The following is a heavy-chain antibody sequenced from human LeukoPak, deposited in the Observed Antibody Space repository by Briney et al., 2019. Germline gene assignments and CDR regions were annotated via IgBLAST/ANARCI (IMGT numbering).Heavy chain of an antibody. CDR1: GGSISSFY. CDR2: IYYIGST. Sequence: SETLSLTCTVSGGSISSFYWGWIRQPPGKGLEWIWYIYYIGSTNYNPSLMSPVTISLDTSMNQFSLRLRSVTAADTAVYYCARQEFGGVDYWGQGTLVTVSS. CDR3: ARQEFGGVDY. J-gene: IGHJ4*02. V-gene: IGHV4-59*08. D-gene: IGHD3-16*01.